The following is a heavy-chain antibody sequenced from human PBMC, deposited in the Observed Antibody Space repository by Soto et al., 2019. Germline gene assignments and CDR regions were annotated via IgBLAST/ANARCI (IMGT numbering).Heavy chain of an antibody. V-gene: IGHV3-43*01. D-gene: IGHD3-3*01. CDR3: AKGTPITIFGVVPPNYYYGMDV. Sequence: GGSLRLSCAASGFTFDDYTMHWVRQAPGKGLEWVSLISWDGGSTYYADSVKGRFTISRDNSKNSLYLQMNSLRTEDTALYYCAKGTPITIFGVVPPNYYYGMDVWGQGTTVTVSS. CDR1: GFTFDDYT. CDR2: ISWDGGST. J-gene: IGHJ6*02.